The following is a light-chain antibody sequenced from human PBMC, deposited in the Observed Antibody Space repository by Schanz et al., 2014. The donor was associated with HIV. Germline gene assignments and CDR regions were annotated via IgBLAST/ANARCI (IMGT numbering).Light chain of an antibody. J-gene: IGKJ2*01. CDR2: DAS. CDR3: QQYGSSYT. CDR1: QSVKSNF. V-gene: IGKV3-20*01. Sequence: EIVLTQSPGTLSLSPGERGTLSCRASQSVKSNFIGWYQQKPGQAPRLLIFDASNRATGIPDRFSGGGSGTDFTLTISRLEPEDSAVYYCQQYGSSYTFGQGTKLEIK.